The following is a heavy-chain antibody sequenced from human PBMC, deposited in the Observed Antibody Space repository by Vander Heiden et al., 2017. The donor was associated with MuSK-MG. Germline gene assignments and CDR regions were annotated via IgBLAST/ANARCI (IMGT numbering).Heavy chain of an antibody. CDR3: ARRIAAVLWPAELDY. D-gene: IGHD6-13*01. CDR1: GCSISRRSYY. Sequence: QLQLQESGPGLVKPSETLSLTCPVSGCSISRRSYYWGWIRRPPGKGLECIGSIYYSGNTYYNPSLRSRVTIDVDTSKNQFSLKLSSVTAADTAVYYCARRIAAVLWPAELDYWGQGTLVTVSS. CDR2: IYYSGNT. J-gene: IGHJ4*02. V-gene: IGHV4-39*01.